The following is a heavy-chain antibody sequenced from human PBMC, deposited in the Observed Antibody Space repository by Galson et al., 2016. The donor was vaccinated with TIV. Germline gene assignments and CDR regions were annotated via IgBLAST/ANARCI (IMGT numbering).Heavy chain of an antibody. D-gene: IGHD3-22*01. CDR1: GGSFSTYA. CDR2: IIPILGPT. J-gene: IGHJ3*02. V-gene: IGHV1-69*06. CDR3: ARWSSSSYNDLISFAFDI. Sequence: SVKVSCKVSGGSFSTYAINWVRQAPGQGPEWMGRIIPILGPTKYAQRFQGRVSITADKSTNTAYMDLSSLRSEDTAVYYCARWSSSSYNDLISFAFDIWGQGTTVTVSS.